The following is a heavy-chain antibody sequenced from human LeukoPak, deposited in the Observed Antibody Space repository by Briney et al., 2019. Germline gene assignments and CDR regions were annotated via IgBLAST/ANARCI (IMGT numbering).Heavy chain of an antibody. J-gene: IGHJ5*02. Sequence: GGSLRLSCAASGFTFSNYSRNWVPPAPGKGLEWVSSISSSSSYIYYADSVKGRFTISRDNAKNSLYLQMNSLIAEDTAVYYCAGGITMVRGVTAYTKYNWFDPWGQGTLVTVSS. D-gene: IGHD3-10*01. CDR1: GFTFSNYS. V-gene: IGHV3-21*01. CDR2: ISSSSSYI. CDR3: AGGITMVRGVTAYTKYNWFDP.